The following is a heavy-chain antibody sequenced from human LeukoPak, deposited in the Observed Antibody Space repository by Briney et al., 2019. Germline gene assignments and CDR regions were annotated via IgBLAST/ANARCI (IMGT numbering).Heavy chain of an antibody. Sequence: GGSLRLSCAASGFTVSDNYMNWVRQAPGKGLEWVSVIFSGGSPYYADSVKGRFTISRDSAKNSLYLQMNSLRAEDTAVYYCARDNEGFDPWGQGTLVTVSS. CDR3: ARDNEGFDP. J-gene: IGHJ5*02. CDR1: GFTVSDNY. CDR2: IFSGGSP. V-gene: IGHV3-53*01. D-gene: IGHD2-8*01.